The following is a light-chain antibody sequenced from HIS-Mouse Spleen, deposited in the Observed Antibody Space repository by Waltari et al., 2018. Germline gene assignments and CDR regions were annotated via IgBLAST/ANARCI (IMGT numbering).Light chain of an antibody. Sequence: QSVLTQPLSASGTPGQRVTISCSGSSTNLGSTYGNRYQQLPGTAPKLLIYGNNNRPSGVPDRFSGSKSGNSASLAISGLQSEDEADYYCDAWDNSLNHAVFGGGTKLTVL. CDR2: GNN. CDR1: STNLGSTY. V-gene: IGLV1-47*01. J-gene: IGLJ2*01. CDR3: DAWDNSLNHAV.